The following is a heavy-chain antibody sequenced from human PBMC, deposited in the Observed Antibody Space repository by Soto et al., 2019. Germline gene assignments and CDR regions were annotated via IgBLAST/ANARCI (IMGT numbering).Heavy chain of an antibody. CDR1: GFTFSSYG. Sequence: QVQLVESGGGVVQPGRSMRLSCAASGFTFSSYGMHWVRHAPGKGLEWVAVIWNGGSNKYYADSVTGRFTISRDNSKNTLYLPMNSLRAEDTAVYYCARPGDYVWGSYRPFYYWGHGTLFTVSS. CDR3: ARPGDYVWGSYRPFYY. J-gene: IGHJ4*01. CDR2: IWNGGSNK. V-gene: IGHV3-33*01. D-gene: IGHD3-16*02.